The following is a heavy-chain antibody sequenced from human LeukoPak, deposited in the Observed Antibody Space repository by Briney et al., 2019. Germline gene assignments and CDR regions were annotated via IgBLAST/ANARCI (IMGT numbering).Heavy chain of an antibody. D-gene: IGHD3-22*01. CDR2: INPNSGGT. J-gene: IGHJ5*02. Sequence: ASVKVSCKASGYTFTGYYMHWVRQAPGQGLEWMGWINPNSGGTNYAQKFQGRVTMTRDTSISTAYMELSRLRSDDTAVYYCARGSVYYDSSGSYNWLDPWGQGTLVTVSS. CDR1: GYTFTGYY. CDR3: ARGSVYYDSSGSYNWLDP. V-gene: IGHV1-2*02.